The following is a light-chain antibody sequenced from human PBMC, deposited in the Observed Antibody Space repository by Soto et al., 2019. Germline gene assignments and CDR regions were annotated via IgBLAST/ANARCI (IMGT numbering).Light chain of an antibody. CDR3: SSYTTSSTYV. J-gene: IGLJ1*01. V-gene: IGLV2-14*01. CDR2: EVS. CDR1: SSDVGANNY. Sequence: QSALTQPASVSGSPGQSITISCTGTSSDVGANNYDSWYQQHPGKAPKLMIYEVSHRPSGVSNRFSGSKSGNTASLTISGVQPEDEAVYYCSSYTTSSTYVFGTGTKLTVL.